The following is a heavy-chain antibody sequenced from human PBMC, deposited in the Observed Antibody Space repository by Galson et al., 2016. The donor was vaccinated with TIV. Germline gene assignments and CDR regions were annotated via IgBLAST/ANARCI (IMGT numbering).Heavy chain of an antibody. J-gene: IGHJ3*01. CDR1: GFTLPNYG. D-gene: IGHD1-26*01. CDR2: IWYDGTNT. Sequence: SLRLSCATSGFTLPNYGMTWVRQAPGKGLEWVAVIWYDGTNTHYAVSVKGRFTISKDNSENTLNLQMNTLRAEDTAVYYCARTGANTLYSGGYGDDDGFDFWGQGTMVTVSS. V-gene: IGHV3-33*01. CDR3: ARTGANTLYSGGYGDDDGFDF.